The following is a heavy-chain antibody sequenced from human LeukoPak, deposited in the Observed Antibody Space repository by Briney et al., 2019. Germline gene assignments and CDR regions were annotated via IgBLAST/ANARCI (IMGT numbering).Heavy chain of an antibody. CDR1: AFTFSSYS. CDR2: ISSSSSYI. V-gene: IGHV3-21*01. CDR3: ARDKGDWNYGGGAFDY. J-gene: IGHJ4*02. D-gene: IGHD1-7*01. Sequence: PGGSLRLSCAASAFTFSSYSMNWVRQAPGKGLEWVSSISSSSSYIYYADSVKGRFTISRDNSKNTLYLQMNSLRAEDTAVYYCARDKGDWNYGGGAFDYWGQGTLVTVSS.